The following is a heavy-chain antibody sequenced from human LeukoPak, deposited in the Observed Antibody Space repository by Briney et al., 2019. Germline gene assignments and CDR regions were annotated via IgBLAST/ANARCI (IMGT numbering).Heavy chain of an antibody. CDR2: IKQNGSEE. D-gene: IGHD2-8*01. Sequence: GGSLRLSCAASGFTFSTYWMSWVRQAPGEGLEWVANIKQNGSEESYVDSVKGRFTISRDNAKNSLYLQMNNLRAEDTAVYYCADPGVGFWGQGTLVTVSS. CDR3: ADPGVGF. CDR1: GFTFSTYW. V-gene: IGHV3-7*01. J-gene: IGHJ4*02.